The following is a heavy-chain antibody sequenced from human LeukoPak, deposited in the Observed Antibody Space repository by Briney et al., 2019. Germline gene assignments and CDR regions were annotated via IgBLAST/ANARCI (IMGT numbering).Heavy chain of an antibody. J-gene: IGHJ4*02. CDR1: GYTFSAYS. V-gene: IGHV1-3*01. Sequence: ASVTVSCKASGYTFSAYSIHWLRQAPGQRFEWMGWIDGDSGDTRYSQKFQGRVTFTRDTSASTVYMELSSLRSEDTAVYYCARGSTSDWPLDYWGQETLVTISS. D-gene: IGHD6-19*01. CDR2: IDGDSGDT. CDR3: ARGSTSDWPLDY.